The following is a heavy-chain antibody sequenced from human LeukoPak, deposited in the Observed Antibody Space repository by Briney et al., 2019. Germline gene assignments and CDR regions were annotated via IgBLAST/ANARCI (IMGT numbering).Heavy chain of an antibody. Sequence: SETLSLTCAVYGGSLSDYYWSWIRQPPGKGLEWIGEINHSGSTNYNPSLKSRVTISVDTSKNQFSLKVRSVTAADTAVYYCARRFHRVNPEYYYDSSGYYLDYWGQGTLVTVSS. CDR3: ARRFHRVNPEYYYDSSGYYLDY. CDR1: GGSLSDYY. J-gene: IGHJ4*02. D-gene: IGHD3-22*01. CDR2: INHSGST. V-gene: IGHV4-34*01.